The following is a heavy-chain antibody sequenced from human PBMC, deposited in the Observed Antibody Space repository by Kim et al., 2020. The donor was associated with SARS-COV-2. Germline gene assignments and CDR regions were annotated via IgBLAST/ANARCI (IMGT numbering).Heavy chain of an antibody. V-gene: IGHV1-69*13. J-gene: IGHJ6*01. Sequence: SVKVSCKASGGTFSSDAISWVRQAPGQGLEWMGGIIPIFGTANYAQKFQGRVTITADESKSTAYMELSSLRSEDTAVSYCARVVVVVAATREYYYVMYVWGQGTTVTVSS. CDR3: ARVVVVVAATREYYYVMYV. CDR2: IIPIFGTA. D-gene: IGHD2-15*01. CDR1: GGTFSSDA.